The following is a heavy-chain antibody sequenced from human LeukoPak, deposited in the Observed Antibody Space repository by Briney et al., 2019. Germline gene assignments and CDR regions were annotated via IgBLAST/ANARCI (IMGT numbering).Heavy chain of an antibody. J-gene: IGHJ4*02. CDR1: GYTFTSYA. V-gene: IGHV1-18*01. CDR2: ISAYNGNT. D-gene: IGHD6-19*01. CDR3: ARDEWQWLSALDY. Sequence: ASVKVSCKASGYTFTSYAMHWVRQAPGQRLEWMGWISAYNGNTNYAQKLQGRVTMTTDTSTSTAYMELRSLRSDDTAVYYCARDEWQWLSALDYWGQGTLVTVSS.